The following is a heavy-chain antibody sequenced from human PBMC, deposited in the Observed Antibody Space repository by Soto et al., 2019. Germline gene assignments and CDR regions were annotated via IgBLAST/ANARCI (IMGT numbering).Heavy chain of an antibody. V-gene: IGHV1-69*01. CDR3: AREVVGATTLNAFDI. CDR1: GGTFSSYA. Sequence: QVQLVQSGAEVKKPGSSVKVSCKASGGTFSSYAISWVRQAPGQGLEWMGGIIPIFGTANYAQKFQGRVKITVDESTSTAYMELSSLRSEDTAVYHCAREVVGATTLNAFDIWGQGTMVTVSS. CDR2: IIPIFGTA. D-gene: IGHD1-26*01. J-gene: IGHJ3*02.